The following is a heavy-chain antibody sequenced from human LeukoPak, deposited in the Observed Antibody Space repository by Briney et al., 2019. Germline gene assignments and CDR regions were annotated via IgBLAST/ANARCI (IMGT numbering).Heavy chain of an antibody. CDR1: GASVSSSNW. CDR2: IHHSGST. D-gene: IGHD6-19*01. J-gene: IGHJ4*02. CDR3: ARGLYGSDSY. Sequence: TSETLSLTCAVSGASVSSSNWWIWVRQPPKKGLEWIGEIHHSGSTNYNPSLKSRVTMSVDTSKNQISLRLSSVTAADTAVYCSARGLYGSDSYWGQGNLVTVSS. V-gene: IGHV4-4*01.